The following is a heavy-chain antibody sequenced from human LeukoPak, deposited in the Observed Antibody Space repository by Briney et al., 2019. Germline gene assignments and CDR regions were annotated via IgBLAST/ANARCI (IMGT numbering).Heavy chain of an antibody. CDR2: IYHSGDP. J-gene: IGHJ4*02. Sequence: PSETLSLTCTVSGDPAISSFYWSWIRQPPGKGLEWIGYIYHSGDPSYNPSLKTRVTISVDTSKKQLSLKLNSVTAADTAVYYCARVFTTSPPSLDSWGQGALVTVSS. CDR3: ARVFTTSPPSLDS. D-gene: IGHD1-14*01. V-gene: IGHV4-59*01. CDR1: GDPAISSFY.